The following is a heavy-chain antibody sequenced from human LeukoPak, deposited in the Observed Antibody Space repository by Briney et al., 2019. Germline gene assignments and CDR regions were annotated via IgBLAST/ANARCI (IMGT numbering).Heavy chain of an antibody. J-gene: IGHJ4*02. Sequence: SVKVSCKACDDSSRYYAISWVRQAPGQGLEWMGGIIPIFGTANYAQKFQGRVTITADESTSTAYMELSSLRSGDTAVYYCASGAYCGGDCYSGLDYWGQGTLVTVSS. D-gene: IGHD2-21*02. CDR1: DDSSRYYA. CDR2: IIPIFGTA. V-gene: IGHV1-69*13. CDR3: ASGAYCGGDCYSGLDY.